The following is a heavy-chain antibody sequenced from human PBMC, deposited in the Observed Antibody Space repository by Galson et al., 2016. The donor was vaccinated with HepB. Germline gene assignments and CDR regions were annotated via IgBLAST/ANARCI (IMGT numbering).Heavy chain of an antibody. CDR1: GFTFSSYA. CDR2: ISGSGIST. D-gene: IGHD1-1*01. J-gene: IGHJ4*02. CDR3: AKERLVRRIFDH. V-gene: IGHV3-23*01. Sequence: SLRLSCAASGFTFSSYAMSWVRQAPGKGLEWVSGISGSGISTYYADSVKGRFTISRDNSNNTLYLQMNGLRVEDTAVYYCAKERLVRRIFDHWGQGTLLTVSS.